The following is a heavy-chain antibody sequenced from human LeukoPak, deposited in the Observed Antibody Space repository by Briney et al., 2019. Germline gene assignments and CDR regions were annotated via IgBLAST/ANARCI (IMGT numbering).Heavy chain of an antibody. J-gene: IGHJ6*02. V-gene: IGHV3-30*03. CDR2: ISYDGSNK. D-gene: IGHD2-21*01. CDR3: ARFVVGYYGMDV. Sequence: PGGSLRLSCAASGFTFSSYAMSWVRQAPGKGLEWVAVISYDGSNKYYADSVKGRFTISRDNSKNTLYLQMNSLRVEDTAVYYCARFVVGYYGMDVWGQGTTITVSS. CDR1: GFTFSSYA.